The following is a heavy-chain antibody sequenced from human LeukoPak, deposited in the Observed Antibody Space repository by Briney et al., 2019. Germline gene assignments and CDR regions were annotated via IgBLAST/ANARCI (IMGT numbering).Heavy chain of an antibody. D-gene: IGHD2-2*01. V-gene: IGHV3-74*01. J-gene: IGHJ4*02. CDR3: ARVSSYCSSNSCPYDY. CDR1: GFTFSTYW. Sequence: GGSLRLSCAASGFTFSTYWMHWVRQAPGKGLVWVSRMNTDGSTTSYADSVKGRFTISRDNAQNTLYLQMNSLRVEDTAVYYCARVSSYCSSNSCPYDYWGRGTLVTVSS. CDR2: MNTDGSTT.